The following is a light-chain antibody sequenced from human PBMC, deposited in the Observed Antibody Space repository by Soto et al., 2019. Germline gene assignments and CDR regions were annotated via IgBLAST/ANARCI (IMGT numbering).Light chain of an antibody. CDR3: QHSYSSPPWT. CDR2: DVS. J-gene: IGKJ1*01. CDR1: QSVSSAY. Sequence: EIVLTQSPGTLSLSPGERATLSCRASQSVSSAYLAWYQQKPGQAPRLLIYDVSSRATGIPDRFSGSGSGTDFTLTVSRLEPEDIATYFCQHSYSSPPWTFGQGTKVEVK. V-gene: IGKV3-20*01.